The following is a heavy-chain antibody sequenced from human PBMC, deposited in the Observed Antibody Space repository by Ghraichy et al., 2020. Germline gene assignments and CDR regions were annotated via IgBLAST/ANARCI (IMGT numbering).Heavy chain of an antibody. CDR2: VHHSGST. J-gene: IGHJ2*01. Sequence: SQTLSLTCNVSGGSISSSNYYWGWIRRAPGKGLEWIGSVHHSGSTYYNPSLMGRVTISADRSTNQFSLKLDSVTAADTAMYYCAGSFVVIRYFGLWGRGTLVTVSS. CDR3: AGSFVVIRYFGL. D-gene: IGHD2-21*01. V-gene: IGHV4-39*01. CDR1: GGSISSSNYY.